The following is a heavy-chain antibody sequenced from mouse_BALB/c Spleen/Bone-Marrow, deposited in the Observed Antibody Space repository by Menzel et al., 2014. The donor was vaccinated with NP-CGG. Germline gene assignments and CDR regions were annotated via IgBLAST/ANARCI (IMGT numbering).Heavy chain of an antibody. V-gene: IGHV5-17*02. Sequence: EVKVEESGGGLVQPGGSRKLSCAASGFTFSSFGMHWVRQAPEKGLEGVAYISGGSSTIYYADTVKGRFTISRDNPKNTLFLQMTSLRSEDTAMYYCARGVYGYVKYAMDYWGQGTSVTVSS. D-gene: IGHD1-2*01. J-gene: IGHJ4*01. CDR3: ARGVYGYVKYAMDY. CDR1: GFTFSSFG. CDR2: ISGGSSTI.